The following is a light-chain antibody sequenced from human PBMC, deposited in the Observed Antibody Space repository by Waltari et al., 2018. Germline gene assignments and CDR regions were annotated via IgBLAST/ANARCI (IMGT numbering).Light chain of an antibody. CDR2: EVI. Sequence: QSALTQPPSASGSPGESVTISCTGTTSDIGHYDYVSWYQQHPGKPPKLMIYEVINRPSGVPDRFSGSKSGNTASLTVSGLQAEDEADYYCCSYAGTNNFYVFGTGTKVTVL. CDR1: TSDIGHYDY. CDR3: CSYAGTNNFYV. V-gene: IGLV2-8*01. J-gene: IGLJ1*01.